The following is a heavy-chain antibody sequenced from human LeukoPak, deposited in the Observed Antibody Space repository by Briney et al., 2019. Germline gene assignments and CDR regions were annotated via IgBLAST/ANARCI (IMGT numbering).Heavy chain of an antibody. CDR3: ARGELWSQFDY. CDR2: INPNSGAT. CDR1: GYTFTGYY. J-gene: IGHJ4*02. D-gene: IGHD5-18*01. V-gene: IGHV1-2*02. Sequence: ASVKVSCKASGYTFTGYYMHWVRQAPGQGLEWMGWINPNSGATNYAQQFQGRVTMTRDTSISTACMELSRLRSDDTAVYYCARGELWSQFDYWGQGTLVTVSS.